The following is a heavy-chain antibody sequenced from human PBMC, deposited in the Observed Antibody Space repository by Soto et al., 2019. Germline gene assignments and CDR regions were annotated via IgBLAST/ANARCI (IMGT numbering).Heavy chain of an antibody. CDR1: GGSFSGYY. CDR3: ARGTTLEKYFQH. Sequence: TLSLTCAVYGGSFSGYYWSWIRQPPGKGLEWIGEINHSGSTNYNPSLKSRVTISVDTSKNQFSLKLSSVTAADTAVYYCARGTTLEKYFQHWGQGTLVTVSS. J-gene: IGHJ1*01. CDR2: INHSGST. V-gene: IGHV4-34*01. D-gene: IGHD1-7*01.